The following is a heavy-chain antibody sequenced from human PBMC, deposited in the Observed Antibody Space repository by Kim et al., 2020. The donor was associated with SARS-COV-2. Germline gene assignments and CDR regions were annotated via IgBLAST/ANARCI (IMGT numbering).Heavy chain of an antibody. CDR3: ACMGVTGPGDGMDV. D-gene: IGHD3-10*01. Sequence: YADTVKRRLNISRDNSQNTLYLQMNSLRAEDTAVYYWACMGVTGPGDGMDVWGQGTTVTVFS. V-gene: IGHV3-30*02. J-gene: IGHJ6*02.